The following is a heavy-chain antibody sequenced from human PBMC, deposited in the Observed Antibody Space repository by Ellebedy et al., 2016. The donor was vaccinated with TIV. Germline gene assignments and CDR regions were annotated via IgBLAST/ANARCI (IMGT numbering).Heavy chain of an antibody. V-gene: IGHV5-51*01. CDR2: IYPGDSDT. D-gene: IGHD4-11*01. CDR3: ARGEVTTRAFDI. CDR1: GYSFTSYW. Sequence: GGSLRLXCKGSGYSFTSYWIGWVRQMPGKGLEWMGIIYPGDSDTRYSPSFQGQVTISADKSISTAYLQWSSLKASDTAMYYCARGEVTTRAFDIWGQGTMVTVSS. J-gene: IGHJ3*02.